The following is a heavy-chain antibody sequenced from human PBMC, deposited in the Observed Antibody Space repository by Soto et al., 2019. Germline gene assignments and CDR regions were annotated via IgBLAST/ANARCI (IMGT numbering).Heavy chain of an antibody. J-gene: IGHJ6*02. D-gene: IGHD3-10*01. CDR2: IWFDGTNE. V-gene: IGHV3-33*01. Sequence: QVQLVESGGGVVQPGRSLRLSCAASGFTFSNYGMHWVRQAPGKGLEWVAVIWFDGTNEYYIASVKGRFTISRDNSKNTLYLQMNSLRAEDTAVYYCARKGTHSSYYGMDVWGQGTTVTVSS. CDR3: ARKGTHSSYYGMDV. CDR1: GFTFSNYG.